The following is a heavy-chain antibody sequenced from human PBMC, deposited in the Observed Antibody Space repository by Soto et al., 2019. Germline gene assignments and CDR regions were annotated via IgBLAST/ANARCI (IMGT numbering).Heavy chain of an antibody. J-gene: IGHJ6*02. CDR2: ISSSSSTI. CDR3: ARDSRADPRIVLRGGMDV. Sequence: GGSLRLSCAACGFTFCSYSMNWVRQAPGKGLEWVSYISSSSSTIYYADSVKGRFTISRDNAKNSLYLQMNSLRDEDTAVYYCARDSRADPRIVLRGGMDVWGQGTTVTVSS. D-gene: IGHD2-8*01. V-gene: IGHV3-48*02. CDR1: GFTFCSYS.